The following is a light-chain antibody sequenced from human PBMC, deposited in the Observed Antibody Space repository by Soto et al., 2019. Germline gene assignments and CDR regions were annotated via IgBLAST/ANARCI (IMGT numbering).Light chain of an antibody. J-gene: IGKJ1*01. CDR3: QQYNNWPPT. V-gene: IGKV3-15*01. Sequence: EIVMTQSPATLSVSPGERATLFCRASQSVSSNLAWYQRKPGQVPRLLFSGASTRAIGVPARFSGSGSGTEFSLTISSLHSEDFAVYYCQQYNNWPPTFGKGTKVDIK. CDR1: QSVSSN. CDR2: GAS.